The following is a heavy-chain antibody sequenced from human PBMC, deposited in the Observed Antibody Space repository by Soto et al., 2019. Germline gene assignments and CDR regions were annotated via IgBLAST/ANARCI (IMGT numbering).Heavy chain of an antibody. V-gene: IGHV4-59*01. D-gene: IGHD3-22*01. J-gene: IGHJ3*02. CDR3: ARDFYYYDSSGYIRRAFDI. Sequence: SETLSLTCTVSGGSISSYYWRWIRQPPGKGLEWIGYIYYSGSTNYNPSLRSRVTISVDTSKNQRSLKLSSVTAADTAVYYCARDFYYYDSSGYIRRAFDIWGQGTMVTVS. CDR1: GGSISSYY. CDR2: IYYSGST.